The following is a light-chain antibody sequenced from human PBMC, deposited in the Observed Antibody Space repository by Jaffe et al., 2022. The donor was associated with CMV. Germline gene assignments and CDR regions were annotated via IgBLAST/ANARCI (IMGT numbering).Light chain of an antibody. Sequence: EIVLTQSPGTVSLSPGETATLSCRASESVRGGMFLAWYQQRPGQAPRLLIFGASSRATGIPDRFSGSGSGTDFTLTISRLEPEDFAVYYCQQYGGSPPVTFGQGTRLEIK. CDR1: ESVRGGMF. J-gene: IGKJ5*01. V-gene: IGKV3-20*01. CDR3: QQYGGSPPVT. CDR2: GAS.